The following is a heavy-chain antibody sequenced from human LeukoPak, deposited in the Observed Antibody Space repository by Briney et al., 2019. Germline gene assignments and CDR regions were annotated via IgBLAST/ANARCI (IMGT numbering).Heavy chain of an antibody. CDR1: GYTLTELS. CDR3: ATGASSGYLNFDY. J-gene: IGHJ4*02. Sequence: ASVKVSCKVSGYTLTELSMHWVRQAPGKGLEWMGGFDPEDGETIYAQKFQGRVTMTEDTSTDTAYMELSSLRSEDTAVYCCATGASSGYLNFDYWGQGTLVTVSS. V-gene: IGHV1-24*01. D-gene: IGHD3-22*01. CDR2: FDPEDGET.